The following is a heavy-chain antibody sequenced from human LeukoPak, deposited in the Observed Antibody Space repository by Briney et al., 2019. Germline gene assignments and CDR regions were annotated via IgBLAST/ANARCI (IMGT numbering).Heavy chain of an antibody. Sequence: GGSLRLSCAASGFTFSSYGMHWVRQAPGKGLEWVAVISYDGSNKHYADSVKGRFTISRDNSKNTLYLQMNSLRAEDTAVYYCARDGDTYYYDSSGYLYWGQGTLVTVSS. CDR1: GFTFSSYG. V-gene: IGHV3-30*03. J-gene: IGHJ4*02. D-gene: IGHD3-22*01. CDR2: ISYDGSNK. CDR3: ARDGDTYYYDSSGYLY.